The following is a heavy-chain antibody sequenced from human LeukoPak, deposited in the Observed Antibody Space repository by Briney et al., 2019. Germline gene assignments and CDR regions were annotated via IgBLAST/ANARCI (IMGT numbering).Heavy chain of an antibody. Sequence: GGSLRLSCAASGFTFSTYAMSWVRQAPGKGLEWVSGIDASGGSTFFADSVKGRFTISRDNSKSSLYLQMNSLRVEDTAIYFCARGPRSALVWSWFDPWGQGTLVIVSS. CDR2: IDASGGST. J-gene: IGHJ5*02. V-gene: IGHV3-23*01. D-gene: IGHD3-3*01. CDR1: GFTFSTYA. CDR3: ARGPRSALVWSWFDP.